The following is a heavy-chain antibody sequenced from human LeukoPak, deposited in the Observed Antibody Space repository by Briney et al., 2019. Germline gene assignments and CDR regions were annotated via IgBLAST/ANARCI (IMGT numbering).Heavy chain of an antibody. J-gene: IGHJ4*02. V-gene: IGHV3-23*01. CDR3: AKGSSPLGHFDC. CDR1: GFTFSNYA. D-gene: IGHD6-13*01. Sequence: RGSLRLSCAASGFTFSNYAMSWVRQAPGKGLEWVSGINDRGVDTYYTDSVKGRFTISRDNSKNTLFLQMNSLTAEDTAVYYCAKGSSPLGHFDCWGQGTLVTVSS. CDR2: INDRGVDT.